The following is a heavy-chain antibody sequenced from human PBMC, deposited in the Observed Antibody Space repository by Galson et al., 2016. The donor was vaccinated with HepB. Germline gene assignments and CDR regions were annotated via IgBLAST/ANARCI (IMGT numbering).Heavy chain of an antibody. CDR3: ARDRGLLHYYYGMDV. Sequence: SLRLSCATSGFTFNNYRINWVRQAPGKGLEWVAVISYDGNNRHYADAVKGRFTISRDSSTNTVYLQMNSLRADDTAVYFCARDRGLLHYYYGMDVWGQGTTVTVSS. V-gene: IGHV3-33*08. D-gene: IGHD4-17*01. J-gene: IGHJ6*02. CDR2: ISYDGNNR. CDR1: GFTFNNYR.